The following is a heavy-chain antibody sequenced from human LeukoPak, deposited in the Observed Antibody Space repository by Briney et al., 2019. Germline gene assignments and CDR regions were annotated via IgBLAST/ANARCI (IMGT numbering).Heavy chain of an antibody. CDR1: GGTFSSYA. Sequence: ASVKVSCKASGGTFSSYAISWVRQAPGQGLEWMGGIIPIFGTANYAQKFQGRVTITVDESTSTAYMELSSLRSEDTAVYYCARASHDFWSGYPYYFDYWGQGTLVTVSS. V-gene: IGHV1-69*13. CDR3: ARASHDFWSGYPYYFDY. D-gene: IGHD3-3*01. CDR2: IIPIFGTA. J-gene: IGHJ4*02.